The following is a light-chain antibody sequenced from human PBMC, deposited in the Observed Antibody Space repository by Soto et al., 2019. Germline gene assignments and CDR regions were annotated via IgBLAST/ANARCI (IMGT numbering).Light chain of an antibody. V-gene: IGKV3-15*01. CDR2: GAS. CDR1: QSVSSN. J-gene: IGKJ1*01. CDR3: QQYNNWPQT. Sequence: EIVMTQSPATLSVSPGVRATLSCRASQSVSSNLAWYQQKPGQAPRLLIYGASTRATGIPARFSGSGSGTEFTLTICSLQSEDFAVYYCQQYNNWPQTFGQGTKVEIK.